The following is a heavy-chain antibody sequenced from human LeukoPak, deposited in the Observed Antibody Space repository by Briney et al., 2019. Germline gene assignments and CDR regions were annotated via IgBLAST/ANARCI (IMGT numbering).Heavy chain of an antibody. J-gene: IGHJ3*02. D-gene: IGHD3-9*01. Sequence: GGSLRLSCAASGFTFSSYEMNWVRQAPGKGLEWISYISSSGSTIYYADSVKGRFTISRDNAKNSLYLQMNSLRAEDTAVYYCAREFGLRYFDWLLWGAFDIWGQGTMVTVSS. CDR1: GFTFSSYE. CDR2: ISSSGSTI. V-gene: IGHV3-48*03. CDR3: AREFGLRYFDWLLWGAFDI.